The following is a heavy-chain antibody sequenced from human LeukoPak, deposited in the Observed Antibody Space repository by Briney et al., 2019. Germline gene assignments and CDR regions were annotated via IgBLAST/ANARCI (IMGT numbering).Heavy chain of an antibody. J-gene: IGHJ2*01. CDR2: ISAHNGNT. Sequence: ASVTVSCKASGYTFTTHGIAWVRQAPGQGLEWMGWISAHNGNTNYAQSLQGRVTMTTDTSTNTAYMELRSLGSDDTAVYYCARDGYFDLWGRGTLVTVSS. CDR1: GYTFTTHG. V-gene: IGHV1-18*01. CDR3: ARDGYFDL.